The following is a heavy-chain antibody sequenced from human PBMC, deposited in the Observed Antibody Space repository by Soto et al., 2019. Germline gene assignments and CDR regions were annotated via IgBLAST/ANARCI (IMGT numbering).Heavy chain of an antibody. Sequence: GASVKVSCKASGYTFTGYYMHWVRQAPGQGLEWTGWINPNSGGTNYAQKFQGRVTMTRDTSISTAYMELSRLRSDDTAVYYCARITISHNWFDPWGQGTLVTVSS. D-gene: IGHD3-9*01. CDR3: ARITISHNWFDP. V-gene: IGHV1-2*02. CDR1: GYTFTGYY. J-gene: IGHJ5*02. CDR2: INPNSGGT.